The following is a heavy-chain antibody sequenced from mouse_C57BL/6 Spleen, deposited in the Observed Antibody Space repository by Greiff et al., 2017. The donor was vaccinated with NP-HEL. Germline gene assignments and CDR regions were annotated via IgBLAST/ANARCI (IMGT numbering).Heavy chain of an antibody. CDR3: ARNGYDFYAMDY. V-gene: IGHV1-64*01. J-gene: IGHJ4*01. CDR2: IHPNSGST. Sequence: QVQLQQPGAELVKPGASVKLSCKASGYTFTSYWMHWVKQRPGQGLEWIGMIHPNSGSTNYNEKFKSKATLTVDKSSSTAYMQHSSLTSEDSAVYYCARNGYDFYAMDYWGQGTSVTVSS. D-gene: IGHD2-2*01. CDR1: GYTFTSYW.